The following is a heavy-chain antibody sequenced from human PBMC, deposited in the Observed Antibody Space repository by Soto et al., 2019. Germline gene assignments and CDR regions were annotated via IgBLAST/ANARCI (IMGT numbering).Heavy chain of an antibody. J-gene: IGHJ2*01. CDR1: GCSITSYY. V-gene: IGHV4-59*01. CDR2: IDDAGST. CDR3: ARAYFDFTGGYSPYWYSEV. D-gene: IGHD3-3*01. Sequence: XETLSLTCRVAGCSITSYYWNWLRQSPGKGLEWIGYIDDAGSTKFNPSLRSRVSMSILTSQGQVSLTLDSVTAADTAVYYCARAYFDFTGGYSPYWYSEVWGSGTLVTV.